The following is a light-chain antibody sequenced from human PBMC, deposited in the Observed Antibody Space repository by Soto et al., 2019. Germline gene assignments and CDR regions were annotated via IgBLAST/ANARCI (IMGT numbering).Light chain of an antibody. V-gene: IGKV3-20*01. CDR1: QSVGSNF. Sequence: EVVLTRWPDTLSLSPGERATLSCRAIQSVGSNFLAWYQQRPGQTPRLLIYATSIRATGIPDRFSGRGSGTDFTLTISRLEPEDFAVYYCQQYGDSPPSTLGLGTKVDIK. CDR3: QQYGDSPPST. CDR2: ATS. J-gene: IGKJ1*01.